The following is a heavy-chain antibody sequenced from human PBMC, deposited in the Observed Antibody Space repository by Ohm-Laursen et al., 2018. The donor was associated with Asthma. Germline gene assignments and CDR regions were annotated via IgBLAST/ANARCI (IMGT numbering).Heavy chain of an antibody. J-gene: IGHJ4*02. V-gene: IGHV4-61*01. Sequence: SDTLSFTCSVSGDSVSSGSYYWSWIRQPPGKGLEWIGYIYYSGSTNYNPSLKSRVTISVDTSKNQFSLKLSSVTAADTAVYYCARIRNDYGDYEFDYWGQGTLVTVSS. D-gene: IGHD4-17*01. CDR2: IYYSGST. CDR3: ARIRNDYGDYEFDY. CDR1: GDSVSSGSYY.